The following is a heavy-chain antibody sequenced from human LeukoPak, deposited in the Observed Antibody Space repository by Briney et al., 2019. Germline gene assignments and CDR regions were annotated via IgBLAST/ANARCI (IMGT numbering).Heavy chain of an antibody. D-gene: IGHD3-3*01. CDR3: ARGAQDYDFWSDRNYYYYGMDV. Sequence: GASVKVSCKASGYTFISYVIHWVRQAPGQSLEWMGWINAGNGNTKYSQKFQDRVTITRDTSTSTAYMELSSLRSEDTAVYYCARGAQDYDFWSDRNYYYYGMDVWGQGTTVTVSS. V-gene: IGHV1-3*01. J-gene: IGHJ6*02. CDR2: INAGNGNT. CDR1: GYTFISYV.